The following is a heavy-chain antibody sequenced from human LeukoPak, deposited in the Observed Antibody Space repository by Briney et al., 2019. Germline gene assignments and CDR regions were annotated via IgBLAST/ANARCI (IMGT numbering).Heavy chain of an antibody. CDR1: GGSFSGYY. J-gene: IGHJ6*03. CDR3: ARAGIVVVPAAIGKRYYYYYYMDV. D-gene: IGHD2-2*02. CDR2: INHSGST. V-gene: IGHV4-34*01. Sequence: SETLSLTCAVYGGSFSGYYWSWIRQPPGKGLEWIGEINHSGSTNYTPSLKSRFTISVDTSKNQFSLKLSSVTAADTAVYYCARAGIVVVPAAIGKRYYYYYYMDVWGKGTTVTVSS.